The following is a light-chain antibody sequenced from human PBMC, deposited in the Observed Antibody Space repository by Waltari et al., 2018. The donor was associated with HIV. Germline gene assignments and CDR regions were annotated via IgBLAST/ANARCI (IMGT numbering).Light chain of an antibody. CDR2: QVN. V-gene: IGLV3-1*01. CDR3: QAWDTSGVV. CDR1: KLGNKY. J-gene: IGLJ2*01. Sequence: SSELIQPPSMSVSPGQTASITCSGDKLGNKYASWYQQKPGQSPVLVMYQVNKRPSDSPERFSGSNAGDTATLTISGTQALDEADYYCQAWDTSGVVFGGGTKLTVL.